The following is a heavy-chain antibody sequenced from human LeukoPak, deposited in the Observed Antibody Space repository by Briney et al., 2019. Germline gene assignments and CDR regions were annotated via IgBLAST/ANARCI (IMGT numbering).Heavy chain of an antibody. J-gene: IGHJ4*02. CDR2: VVVGSGNT. Sequence: ASVKVSCKASRFTFTTSAMQWVRQARGQHLEWIGWVVVGSGNTNYAQKFQERVTITRDMSTSTAYMELSSLRSEDTAVYYCAAAYRYFYDRGGYFDYWGQGTLVTVSS. D-gene: IGHD3-22*01. CDR1: RFTFTTSA. V-gene: IGHV1-58*02. CDR3: AAAYRYFYDRGGYFDY.